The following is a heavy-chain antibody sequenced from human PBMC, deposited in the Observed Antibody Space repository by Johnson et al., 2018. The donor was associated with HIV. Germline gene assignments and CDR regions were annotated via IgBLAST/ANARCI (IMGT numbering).Heavy chain of an antibody. V-gene: IGHV3-15*01. CDR2: IKSKTDGGTP. CDR3: ASKRSAFDI. CDR1: GFTFSNAW. Sequence: VQLVESGGGLVQPGGSLRLSCAASGFTFSNAWMSWVRQAPGKGLEWVGRIKSKTDGGTPDYAAPVKGRFTISRDDSKNTLYLQMNSLRAEDTAVYYCASKRSAFDIWGQGTMVTVSS. D-gene: IGHD4-11*01. J-gene: IGHJ3*02.